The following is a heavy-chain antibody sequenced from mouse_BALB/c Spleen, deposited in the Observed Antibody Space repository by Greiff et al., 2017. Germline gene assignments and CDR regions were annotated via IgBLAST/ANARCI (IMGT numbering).Heavy chain of an antibody. CDR1: GFTFSSYA. CDR2: ISSGGSYT. D-gene: IGHD4-1*01. Sequence: EVKVVESGGGLVKPGGSLKLSCAASGFTFSSYAMSWVRQTPEKRLEWVATISSGGSYTYYPDSVKGRFTISRDNAKNTLYLQMSSLRSEDTAMYYCARERTGGGFAYWGQGTLVTVSA. J-gene: IGHJ3*01. CDR3: ARERTGGGFAY. V-gene: IGHV5-9-3*01.